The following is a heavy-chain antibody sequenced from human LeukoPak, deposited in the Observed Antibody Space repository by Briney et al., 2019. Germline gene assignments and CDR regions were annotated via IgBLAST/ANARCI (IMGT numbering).Heavy chain of an antibody. J-gene: IGHJ4*02. V-gene: IGHV3-30*02. CDR3: GGLAVFDY. D-gene: IGHD2-15*01. CDR2: IRSDGSDK. Sequence: GGSLRLSCAASGFTFSNYDMHWARQAPGKGLEWVTFIRSDGSDKYYADSVKGRFTISRDNSKNTLYLQMNSLRPEDTAVYYCGGLAVFDYWGQGTLVTVSS. CDR1: GFTFSNYD.